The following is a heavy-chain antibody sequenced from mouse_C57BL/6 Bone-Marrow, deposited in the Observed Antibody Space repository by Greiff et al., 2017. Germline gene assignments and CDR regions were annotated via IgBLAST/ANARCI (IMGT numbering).Heavy chain of an antibody. CDR1: GFNIKDDY. D-gene: IGHD3-3*01. V-gene: IGHV14-4*01. CDR2: IDPENGDT. CDR3: TRTRGIDY. Sequence: EVQLQQSGAELVRPGASVKLSCTASGFNIKDDYMHWVKQRPEQGLEWIGWIDPENGDTESASKFQGKATITADTSSNTAYLQLSSLTSEDTAVYYCTRTRGIDYWGQGTTLTVSS. J-gene: IGHJ2*01.